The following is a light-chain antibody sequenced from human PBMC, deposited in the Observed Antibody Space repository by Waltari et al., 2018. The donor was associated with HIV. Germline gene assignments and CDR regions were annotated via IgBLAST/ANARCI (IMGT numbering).Light chain of an antibody. CDR2: DVS. V-gene: IGLV2-11*02. Sequence: QSALTQPRSVSGSPGQSVTTSCTGTSSDVGGYKYVPWYQQHPGKAPKLMIYDVSKRPSGVPDRFSGSKSGNTASLTISGLQAEDEADYYCCSYAGSYTWVFGGGTKLTVL. CDR3: CSYAGSYTWV. J-gene: IGLJ3*02. CDR1: SSDVGGYKY.